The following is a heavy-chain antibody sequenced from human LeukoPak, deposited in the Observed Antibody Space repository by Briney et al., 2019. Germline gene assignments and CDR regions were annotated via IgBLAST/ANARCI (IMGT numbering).Heavy chain of an antibody. J-gene: IGHJ6*02. CDR1: GCSVASTGRY. V-gene: IGHV4-39*01. Sequence: SETLSLTCTVSGCSVASTGRYWGWIPQPPGKGLEWIGSAYYTGDIYSPPSLKSRLTISVDTSTNQFALTLRSVTAADPAVYYCGRHVSNGWDYHYGLDVWGRGTTVTVSS. D-gene: IGHD6-19*01. CDR2: AYYTGDI. CDR3: GRHVSNGWDYHYGLDV.